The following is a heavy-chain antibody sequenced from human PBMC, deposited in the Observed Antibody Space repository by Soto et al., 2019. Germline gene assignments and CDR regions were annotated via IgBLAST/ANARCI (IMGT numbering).Heavy chain of an antibody. CDR1: GFTFSSYA. CDR2: ISGSGGIT. CDR3: ARGWEETFDY. V-gene: IGHV3-23*01. J-gene: IGHJ4*02. D-gene: IGHD1-26*01. Sequence: EVQLLESGGGLVQPGGSLRLSCAASGFTFSSYAMSWVRQAPGQGLEWVSGISGSGGITHYADSVKGRFTISRDNSRNTLHLQMISLRAEDTAVYYCARGWEETFDYWGQGTLVTVSS.